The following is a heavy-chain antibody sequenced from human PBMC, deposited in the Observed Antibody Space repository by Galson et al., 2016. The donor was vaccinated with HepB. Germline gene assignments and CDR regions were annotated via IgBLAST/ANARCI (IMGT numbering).Heavy chain of an antibody. CDR3: ARLRKGGTSLDC. J-gene: IGHJ4*02. CDR1: GFTFSSYW. Sequence: SLRLSCAASGFTFSSYWMNWVRQAPGKGLEWVANINQGGSETHYVDSVMGRFSISRDNARKSLDLQMSSLRAEDTAMYYCARLRKGGTSLDCWGQGTLVTVSS. D-gene: IGHD1-1*01. CDR2: INQGGSET. V-gene: IGHV3-7*03.